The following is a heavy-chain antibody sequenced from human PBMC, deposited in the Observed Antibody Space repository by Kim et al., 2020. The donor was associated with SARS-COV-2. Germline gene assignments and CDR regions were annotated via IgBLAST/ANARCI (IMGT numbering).Heavy chain of an antibody. D-gene: IGHD4-17*01. J-gene: IGHJ4*02. CDR1: GFTFSSYA. CDR2: ISGSGGST. Sequence: GGSLRLSCAASGFTFSSYAMSWVRQAPGKGLEWVSAISGSGGSTYYADSVKGRFTISRDNSKNTLYLQMNSLRAEDTAVYYCAKDFDGDSQPRYYFDYWGQGTLVTVSS. V-gene: IGHV3-23*01. CDR3: AKDFDGDSQPRYYFDY.